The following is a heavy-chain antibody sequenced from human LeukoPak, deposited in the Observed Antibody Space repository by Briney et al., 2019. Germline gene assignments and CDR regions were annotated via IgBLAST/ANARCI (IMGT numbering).Heavy chain of an antibody. V-gene: IGHV3-7*01. CDR1: GFTFSSYW. CDR2: IKQDGSEK. D-gene: IGHD2-2*01. Sequence: GGSLRLSCAASGFTFSSYWMTWVRQAPGKGLEWVANIKQDGSEKYYVDSVKGRFTIPRDNAKNSLYLQMNSLRDEDTAVYYCAREGYPTAFDYWGQGTLVTVSS. J-gene: IGHJ4*02. CDR3: AREGYPTAFDY.